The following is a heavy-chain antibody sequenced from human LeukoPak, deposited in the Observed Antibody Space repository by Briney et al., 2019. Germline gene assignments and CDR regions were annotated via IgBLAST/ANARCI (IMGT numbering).Heavy chain of an antibody. Sequence: ASVKVSCKASGYTFTSYYMHWVRQAPGQGLEWMGIINPSGGSTSYAQKFQGRVTMTRDTSMSTVYMELSSLRSEDTAVYYCARDSPATRGMDVWGQGTTVTVSS. V-gene: IGHV1-46*01. CDR1: GYTFTSYY. J-gene: IGHJ6*02. CDR3: ARDSPATRGMDV. CDR2: INPSGGST.